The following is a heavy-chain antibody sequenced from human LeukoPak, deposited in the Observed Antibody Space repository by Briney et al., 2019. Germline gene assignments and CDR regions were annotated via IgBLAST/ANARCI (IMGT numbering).Heavy chain of an antibody. J-gene: IGHJ4*02. CDR3: ARDMAWFGELFSYYFDY. CDR1: GFTFSSYA. CDR2: ISYDGSNK. D-gene: IGHD3-10*01. V-gene: IGHV3-30*04. Sequence: SLRLSCAASGFTFSSYAMHWVRQAPGKGLEWVAVISYDGSNKYYADSVKGRFTISRDNPKNTLYLQMNSLRAEDTAVYYCARDMAWFGELFSYYFDYWGQGTLVTVSS.